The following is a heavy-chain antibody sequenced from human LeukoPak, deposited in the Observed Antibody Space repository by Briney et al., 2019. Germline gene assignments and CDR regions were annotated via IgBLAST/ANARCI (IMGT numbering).Heavy chain of an antibody. D-gene: IGHD3/OR15-3a*01. J-gene: IGHJ4*02. Sequence: SETLSLPCTVSGGSISSSSYYWAWIRQPPGKGLEWIGSIYYSGNTYYNASLKSQVSISIDTSKSQFSLRLTSVTAADTAVYYCARQTGSGLFILPGGQGTLVTVSS. CDR1: GGSISSSSYY. CDR2: IYYSGNT. V-gene: IGHV4-39*01. CDR3: ARQTGSGLFILP.